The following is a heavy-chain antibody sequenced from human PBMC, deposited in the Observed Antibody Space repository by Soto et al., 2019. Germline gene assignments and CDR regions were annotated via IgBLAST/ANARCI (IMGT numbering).Heavy chain of an antibody. CDR3: ARDYPYDSSAYSRYNCFDP. CDR1: GYTFITYY. J-gene: IGHJ5*02. V-gene: IGHV1-46*01. CDR2: INPGGGST. Sequence: ASVKVSCKASGYTFITYYMHWVRQAPGQGLEWMGIINPGGGSTSYAQRFQGRVTMTRDTSTSTVYMELSSLRSEDTAVYYCARDYPYDSSAYSRYNCFDPWGQGTLVTVSS. D-gene: IGHD3-22*01.